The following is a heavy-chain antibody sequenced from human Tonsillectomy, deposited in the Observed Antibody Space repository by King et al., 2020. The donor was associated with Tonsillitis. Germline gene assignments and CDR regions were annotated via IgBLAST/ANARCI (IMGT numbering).Heavy chain of an antibody. CDR3: AREGMDYYDSSPPNWFDP. Sequence: QLVQSGGGLVKPGGSLRLSCAASGFTFSSYSMNWVRQAPGKGLEWVSSISSSSSYIYYADSVKGRFTISRDNAKNSLYLQMNSLRAEDTAVYYCAREGMDYYDSSPPNWFDPWGQGTLVTVSS. CDR2: ISSSSSYI. V-gene: IGHV3-21*01. D-gene: IGHD3-22*01. CDR1: GFTFSSYS. J-gene: IGHJ5*02.